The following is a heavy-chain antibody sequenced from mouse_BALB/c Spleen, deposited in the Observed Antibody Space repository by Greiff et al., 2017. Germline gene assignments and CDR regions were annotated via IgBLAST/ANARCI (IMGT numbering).Heavy chain of an antibody. V-gene: IGHV5-6*01. Sequence: EVQVVESGGELVKPGGSLKLSCAASGFTFSSYGMSWVRQTPDKRLEWVATISSGGSYTYYPDSVKGRFTISRDNAKNTLYLQMSSLKSEDTAMYYCGGGNCLYAMDYWGQGTSVTVSA. CDR1: GFTFSSYG. CDR3: GGGNCLYAMDY. CDR2: ISSGGSYT. J-gene: IGHJ4*01. D-gene: IGHD1-1*02.